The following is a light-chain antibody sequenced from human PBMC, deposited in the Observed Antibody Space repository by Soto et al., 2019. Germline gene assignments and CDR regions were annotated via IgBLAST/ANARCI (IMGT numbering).Light chain of an antibody. V-gene: IGKV1-5*01. J-gene: IGKJ5*01. CDR3: QQYNSYLYT. Sequence: DIQMTQSPSTLSASVGDRVTITCRASQSISSWLAWYQQKPGKAPKLLIYDASSLEGGVPSRFGGSGSGTEFTLTISSLQPDDFATYYCQQYNSYLYTFGQGTRLEIK. CDR1: QSISSW. CDR2: DAS.